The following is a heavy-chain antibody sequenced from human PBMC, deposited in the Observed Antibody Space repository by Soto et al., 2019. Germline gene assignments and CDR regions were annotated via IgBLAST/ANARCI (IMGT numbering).Heavy chain of an antibody. Sequence: EVQLVESGGGLVQPGGSLRLSCAASGFTFSSYDMHWVRQATGKGLEWVSAISGSGGSTYYADSVKGRFTISRDNSKNTLYLQMNSLRAEDTAVYYCAKDRGQWLVQIGAFDIWGQGTMVTVSS. CDR2: ISGSGGST. J-gene: IGHJ3*02. CDR1: GFTFSSYD. V-gene: IGHV3-23*04. D-gene: IGHD6-19*01. CDR3: AKDRGQWLVQIGAFDI.